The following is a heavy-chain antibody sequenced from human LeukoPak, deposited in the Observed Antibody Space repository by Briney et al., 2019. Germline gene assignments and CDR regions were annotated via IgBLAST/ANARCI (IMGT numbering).Heavy chain of an antibody. CDR1: GGSISSGDYY. CDR2: IYYSGST. V-gene: IGHV4-30-4*01. Sequence: KPSETLSLTCTVSGGSISSGDYYWSWIRQPPGKGLEWIGYIYYSGSTYYNPSLKSRVTISVDTSKNQFSLKLSSVTAADTAVYYCARDTRYFDWLLSGAFDIWGQGTMVTVSS. J-gene: IGHJ3*02. D-gene: IGHD3-9*01. CDR3: ARDTRYFDWLLSGAFDI.